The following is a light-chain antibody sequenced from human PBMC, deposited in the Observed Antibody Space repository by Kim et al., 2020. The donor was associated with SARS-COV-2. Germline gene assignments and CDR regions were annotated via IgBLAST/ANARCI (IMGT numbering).Light chain of an antibody. V-gene: IGLV3-1*01. CDR3: QTWDSITVV. J-gene: IGLJ2*01. CDR2: QDT. Sequence: VSPGQTASITCSGDKLGEKYACWYQQKPGQSPVLVIYQDTKRPSGIPERFSGSNSGNTAPLTISGTQAMDEADYYCQTWDSITVVFGGGTQLTVL. CDR1: KLGEKY.